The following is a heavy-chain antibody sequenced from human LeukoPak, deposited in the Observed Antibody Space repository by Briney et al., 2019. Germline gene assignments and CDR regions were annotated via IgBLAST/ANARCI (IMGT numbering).Heavy chain of an antibody. CDR3: ARSGGGGVHDSSTRYYFDY. CDR1: GYTFTGYY. V-gene: IGHV1-2*02. Sequence: ASVKVSCKASGYTFTGYYMHWVRQAPGQGLEWMGWINPNSGGTNYAQKFQGRVTMTRDTSISTAYMELSRLRSDDTAVYYCARSGGGGVHDSSTRYYFDYWGQGTLVTVSS. D-gene: IGHD2-2*01. CDR2: INPNSGGT. J-gene: IGHJ4*02.